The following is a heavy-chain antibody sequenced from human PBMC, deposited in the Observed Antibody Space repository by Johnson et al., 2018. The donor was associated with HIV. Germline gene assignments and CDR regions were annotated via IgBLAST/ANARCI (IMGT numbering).Heavy chain of an antibody. D-gene: IGHD6-6*01. CDR2: IRYDGSNK. CDR3: AREGMYSSYQGSFDI. Sequence: QVQLVESGGGVVQPGRSLRLSCAASGFTFSSYGMHWVRQAPGKGLEWVAFIRYDGSNKYFADSVKGRFTISRDNSKNTLYLQMNSLRAGDTAVYYCAREGMYSSYQGSFDIWGQGTMVTVSS. CDR1: GFTFSSYG. J-gene: IGHJ3*02. V-gene: IGHV3-33*01.